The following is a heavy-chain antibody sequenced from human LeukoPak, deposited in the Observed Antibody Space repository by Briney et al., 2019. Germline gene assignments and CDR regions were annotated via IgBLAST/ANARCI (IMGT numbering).Heavy chain of an antibody. CDR3: ARMWGAAFNWFDP. CDR2: INPNSGGT. Sequence: ASVKVSCKASGYTFTGYYMHWVRQAPGQGLEWMGWINPNSGGTNYAQKFQGRVTMTRDTSTSTVYMELSSLRSEDTAVYYCARMWGAAFNWFDPWGQGTLVTVSS. D-gene: IGHD3-16*01. J-gene: IGHJ5*02. CDR1: GYTFTGYY. V-gene: IGHV1-2*02.